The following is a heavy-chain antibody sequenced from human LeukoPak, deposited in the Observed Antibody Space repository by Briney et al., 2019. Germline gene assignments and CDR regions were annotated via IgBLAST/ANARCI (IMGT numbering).Heavy chain of an antibody. CDR3: TRGLRGDRAGTFY. V-gene: IGHV3-49*04. J-gene: IGHJ4*02. Sequence: PGGSLRLSCAASGFTFSSYAMSWVRQAPGKGLEWVCFIRSKASGGTTEYAASVKGRFTISRDDSKSIAYLQMNSLKTEDTAVYYCTRGLRGDRAGTFYWGQGTLVTVSS. CDR1: GFTFSSYA. CDR2: IRSKASGGTT. D-gene: IGHD6-13*01.